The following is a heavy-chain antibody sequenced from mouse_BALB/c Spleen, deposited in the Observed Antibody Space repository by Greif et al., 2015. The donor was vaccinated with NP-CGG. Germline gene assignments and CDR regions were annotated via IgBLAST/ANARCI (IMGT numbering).Heavy chain of an antibody. CDR1: GYTFTSYY. J-gene: IGHJ4*01. D-gene: IGHD2-4*01. Sequence: VQLQQSGPELVKPGASVKMSCKASGYTFTSYYIHWVKQRPGQGLEWIGWIYPGDGSTKYNEKFKGKTTLTADKSSSTAYMLLSSLTSEDSAIYFCARGGDMITTYYAMDYWGQGTSVTVSS. CDR3: ARGGDMITTYYAMDY. CDR2: IYPGDGST. V-gene: IGHV1S56*01.